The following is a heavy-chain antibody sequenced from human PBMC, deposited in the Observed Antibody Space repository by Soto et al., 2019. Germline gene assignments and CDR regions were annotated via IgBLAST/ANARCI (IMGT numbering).Heavy chain of an antibody. Sequence: SETLSLICTVSGGSISSFYWSWIRQPPGKGLEWIGYIYYSGSTNYNPSLKSRVTISVDTSKNQFSLKLSSVTAADTAVYYCSRDPGSGSYYGWFDPWGQGTLVTVSS. CDR3: SRDPGSGSYYGWFDP. CDR1: GGSISSFY. D-gene: IGHD3-10*01. V-gene: IGHV4-59*01. CDR2: IYYSGST. J-gene: IGHJ5*02.